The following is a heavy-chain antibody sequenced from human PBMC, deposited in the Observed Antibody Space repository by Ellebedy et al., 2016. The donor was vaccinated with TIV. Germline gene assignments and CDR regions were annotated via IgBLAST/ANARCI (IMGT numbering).Heavy chain of an antibody. CDR3: ATYCGGGCYSSYAFHI. D-gene: IGHD2-21*02. CDR2: ISSSSSTI. V-gene: IGHV3-48*02. J-gene: IGHJ3*02. Sequence: GESLKISXAASGFTFSSYSMNWVRQAPGKGLEWVSYISSSSSTIYYADSVKGRFTISRDNAKNSLYLHMNSLTDEDTAVYYCATYCGGGCYSSYAFHIWGQGTMVTVSS. CDR1: GFTFSSYS.